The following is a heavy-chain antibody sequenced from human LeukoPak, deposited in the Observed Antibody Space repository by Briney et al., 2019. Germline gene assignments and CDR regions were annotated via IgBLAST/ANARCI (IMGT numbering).Heavy chain of an antibody. J-gene: IGHJ6*03. D-gene: IGHD6-13*01. CDR2: ISGSGTTI. V-gene: IGHV3-48*03. Sequence: PGGSLRLSCAASGFTFSSYEMNWVRQAPGKGLEWISYISGSGTTIYYADSVRGRFTISRDNAKNSLYLQMNSLRAEDTAVYYWASNGSSWYVGSYYYYMDVWGKGTTVTVSS. CDR1: GFTFSSYE. CDR3: ASNGSSWYVGSYYYYMDV.